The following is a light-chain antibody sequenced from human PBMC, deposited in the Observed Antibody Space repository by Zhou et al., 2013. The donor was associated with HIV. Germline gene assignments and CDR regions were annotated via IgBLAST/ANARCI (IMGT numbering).Light chain of an antibody. V-gene: IGKV1-16*02. CDR3: QQYYSYPPFT. Sequence: DIQMTQSPSSVSASVGDTVTITCRASQGISNYLAWVQQKPGKAPKSLIYAASSLRSGVPSKFSGSGSGTDFTLTISCLQSEDFATYYCQQYYSYPPFTFGPGTKVDIK. CDR2: AAS. J-gene: IGKJ3*01. CDR1: QGISNY.